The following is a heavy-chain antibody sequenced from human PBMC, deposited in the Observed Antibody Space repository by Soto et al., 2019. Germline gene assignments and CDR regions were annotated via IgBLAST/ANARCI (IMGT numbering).Heavy chain of an antibody. V-gene: IGHV4-59*01. CDR1: GDSISSYY. CDR2: ISYSGST. CDR3: ARDRAAYSSGWYTGGLPGFDF. D-gene: IGHD6-19*01. Sequence: QVQLQESGPGLVKPSETLSLTCTVSGDSISSYYWSWIRQPPGKGLEWIEYISYSGSTNYNPSLKSRVTISVDTSKNQFSLKLSSVTAADTAVYYCARDRAAYSSGWYTGGLPGFDFWGQGTLVTVSS. J-gene: IGHJ4*02.